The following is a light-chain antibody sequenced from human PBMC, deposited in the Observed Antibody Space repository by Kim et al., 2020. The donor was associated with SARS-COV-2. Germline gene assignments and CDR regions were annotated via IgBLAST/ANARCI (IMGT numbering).Light chain of an antibody. V-gene: IGKV3-20*01. CDR2: CAS. CDR1: QSVGANY. Sequence: SPVKSATPSCRASQSVGANYLACYQQKPGQSPSLLSHCASTRATGIPDRFSGSGSGTDFSLTISRLEPEDFAVYWCLQFGNSPWTFGQGTKVDIK. CDR3: LQFGNSPWT. J-gene: IGKJ1*01.